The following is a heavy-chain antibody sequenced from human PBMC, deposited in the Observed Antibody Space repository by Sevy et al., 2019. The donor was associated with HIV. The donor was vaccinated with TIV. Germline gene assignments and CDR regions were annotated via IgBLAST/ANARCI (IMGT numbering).Heavy chain of an antibody. Sequence: GSLRLSCAASGFTFSSYAMHWVRQAPGKGLEWVAVISYDGSNKYYADSVKGRFTISRDNSKNTLYLQMNSLRAEDTVVYYCASTPFHSSGYYPKGYYFDYWGQGTLVTVSS. D-gene: IGHD3-22*01. CDR2: ISYDGSNK. CDR3: ASTPFHSSGYYPKGYYFDY. V-gene: IGHV3-30-3*01. CDR1: GFTFSSYA. J-gene: IGHJ4*02.